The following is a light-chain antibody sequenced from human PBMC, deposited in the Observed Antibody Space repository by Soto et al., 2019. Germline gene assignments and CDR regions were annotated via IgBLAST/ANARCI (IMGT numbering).Light chain of an antibody. CDR1: QSVLYSSNNKNY. V-gene: IGKV4-1*01. J-gene: IGKJ1*01. CDR3: QQYYSTPQT. CDR2: WAS. Sequence: DIVMTQSPDYLAVSLGERATINCKSSQSVLYSSNNKNYLAWYQQKPGQPPKLLIYWASTRESRVPDRFSGSGSGTDFTLTISSLQAEDVAVYYCQQYYSTPQTFGQGTKVEIK.